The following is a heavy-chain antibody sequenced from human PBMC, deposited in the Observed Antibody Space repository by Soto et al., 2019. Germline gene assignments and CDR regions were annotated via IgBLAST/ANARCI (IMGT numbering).Heavy chain of an antibody. CDR2: IYYSGST. CDR1: GGSISSYY. D-gene: IGHD6-13*01. J-gene: IGHJ4*02. Sequence: SETLSLTCAVPGGSISSYYWSWIRQPPGKGLEWIGYIYYSGSTNYNPSLKSRVTISVDTSKNQFSLKLSSVTAADTAVYYCASLPLAAAGTGNDYWGQGTLVTVSS. V-gene: IGHV4-59*08. CDR3: ASLPLAAAGTGNDY.